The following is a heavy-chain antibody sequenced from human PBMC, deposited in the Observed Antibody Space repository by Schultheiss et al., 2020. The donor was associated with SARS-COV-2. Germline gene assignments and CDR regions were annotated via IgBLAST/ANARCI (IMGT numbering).Heavy chain of an antibody. J-gene: IGHJ5*02. V-gene: IGHV4-59*12. CDR2: IYYSGST. CDR1: GGSISSYY. Sequence: SETLSLTCTVSGGSISSYYWSWIRQPPGKGLEWIGYIYYSGSTYYNPSLKSRVTISGDTSKSQFSLRLSSVTAADTAVYYCARDSGDIRSPWGQGTLVTVSS. CDR3: ARDSGDIRSP.